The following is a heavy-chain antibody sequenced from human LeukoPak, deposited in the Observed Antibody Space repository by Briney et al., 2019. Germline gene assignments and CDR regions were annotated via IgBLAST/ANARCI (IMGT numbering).Heavy chain of an antibody. D-gene: IGHD3-3*01. CDR2: IKSKTDGGTT. Sequence: GGSLRLSCAASGFTFSNAWMSWVRQAPGKGLEWVGRIKSKTDGGTTDYAAPVKGRFTISRDDSKNTLYLQMNSLKTEDTAVYYCTTIRVVTIFGMVIIPDPSTFDYWGQGTLVTVSS. V-gene: IGHV3-15*01. CDR3: TTIRVVTIFGMVIIPDPSTFDY. J-gene: IGHJ4*02. CDR1: GFTFSNAW.